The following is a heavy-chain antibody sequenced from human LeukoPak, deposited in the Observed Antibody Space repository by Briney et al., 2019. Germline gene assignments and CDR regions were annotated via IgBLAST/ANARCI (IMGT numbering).Heavy chain of an antibody. CDR1: GFTFSSYG. V-gene: IGHV3-33*01. J-gene: IGHJ4*02. CDR2: IWYDGSNK. D-gene: IGHD3-22*01. Sequence: GGSLRLSCAASGFTFSSYGMHWVRQAPGKGLEWVAVIWYDGSNKYYADSVKGRFTISRDNSKNTLYLQMNSLRAEETAVYYWARDNGYYDSSGNFDYWGQGTLVTVSS. CDR3: ARDNGYYDSSGNFDY.